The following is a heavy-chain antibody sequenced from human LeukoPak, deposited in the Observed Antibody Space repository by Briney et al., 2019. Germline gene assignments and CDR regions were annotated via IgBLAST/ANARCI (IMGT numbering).Heavy chain of an antibody. D-gene: IGHD6-19*01. CDR2: IYYSGST. CDR3: ARQVKRSAWSSSPDY. V-gene: IGHV4-39*06. CDR1: GGSISSSSYY. J-gene: IGHJ4*02. Sequence: PSETLSLTCTVSGGSISSSSYYWGWIRQPPGKGLEWIGNIYYSGSTYYSPSLKSPVTISVDTSKNQFALKLRSVTAADTAVYYCARQVKRSAWSSSPDYWGQGTLVTVSS.